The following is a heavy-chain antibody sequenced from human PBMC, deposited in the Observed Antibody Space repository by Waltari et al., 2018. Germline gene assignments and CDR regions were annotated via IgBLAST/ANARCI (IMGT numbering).Heavy chain of an antibody. D-gene: IGHD3-10*01. V-gene: IGHV1-69*13. Sequence: QVQLVQSGAEVKKPGSSVKVSCKASGGTFSSYAISWVRQAPGQGLEWMGGISPIFGTANYAQKFQGRVTITADESTSTDYMELSSLRSEDTAVYYCARAHLLLWFRELLPNWFDPWGQGTLVTVSS. CDR2: ISPIFGTA. CDR3: ARAHLLLWFRELLPNWFDP. CDR1: GGTFSSYA. J-gene: IGHJ5*02.